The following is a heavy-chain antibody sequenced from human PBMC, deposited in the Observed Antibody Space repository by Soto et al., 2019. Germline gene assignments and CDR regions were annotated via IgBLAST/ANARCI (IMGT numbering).Heavy chain of an antibody. CDR3: XXXXXGDY. Sequence: QVYLVQSGAEVKKPGASVKVSCKASGYTFTSYGITWVRHVPVQGLEWLGWISAHIGNTDYAQKLQGRVIVTRETXXXXXXXXXXXXXXXXXXXXXXXXXXXGDYLIQGSLFTVSS. V-gene: IGHV1-18*01. J-gene: IGHJ4*02. CDR1: GYTFTSYG. CDR2: ISAHIGNT.